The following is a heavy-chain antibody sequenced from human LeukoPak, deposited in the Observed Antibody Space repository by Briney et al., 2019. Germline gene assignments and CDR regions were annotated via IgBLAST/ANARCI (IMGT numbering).Heavy chain of an antibody. CDR1: GYTFTGYY. CDR2: INPNSGGT. CDR3: ARDAFTMIVD. V-gene: IGHV1-2*02. Sequence: ASVKVSCKASGYTFTGYYMHWVRQAPGQGLEWMGWINPNSGGTNYAQKFQGRVTMTTDTSTSTAYMELRSLRSDDTAVYYCARDAFTMIVDWGQGTLVTVSS. J-gene: IGHJ4*02. D-gene: IGHD3-22*01.